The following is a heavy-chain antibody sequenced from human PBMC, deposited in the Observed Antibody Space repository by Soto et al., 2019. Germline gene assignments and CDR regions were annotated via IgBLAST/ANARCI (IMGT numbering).Heavy chain of an antibody. J-gene: IGHJ4*02. Sequence: QVQLVQSGAEVKKPGASVKVSCKASGYTFRAYPIYWVRQAPGQRLECMGWINASNGNRRYSEKLEGRVTFTRDTSATTAYMEFSSLRSEDTAVYFCARDTDLTLVTTLDYWGQGTPGTVSS. D-gene: IGHD4-17*01. CDR1: GYTFRAYP. V-gene: IGHV1-3*01. CDR2: INASNGNR. CDR3: ARDTDLTLVTTLDY.